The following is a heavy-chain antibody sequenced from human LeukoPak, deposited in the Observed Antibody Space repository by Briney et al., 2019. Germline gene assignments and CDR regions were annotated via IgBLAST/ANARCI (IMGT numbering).Heavy chain of an antibody. CDR2: ISGSGGST. CDR3: AKGGRGVGYNWFGP. J-gene: IGHJ5*02. CDR1: GFTFSSYA. D-gene: IGHD1-26*01. V-gene: IGHV3-23*01. Sequence: GGSLRLSCAASGFTFSSYAMSWVRQAPGKGLEWVSAISGSGGSTYYADSVKGRFTISRDNSKNTLYLQMNSLRAEDTAVYYRAKGGRGVGYNWFGPWGQGTLVTVSS.